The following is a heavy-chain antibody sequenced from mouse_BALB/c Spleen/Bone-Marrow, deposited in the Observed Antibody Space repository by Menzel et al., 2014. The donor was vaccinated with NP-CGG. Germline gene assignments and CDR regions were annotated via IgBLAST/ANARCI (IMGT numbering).Heavy chain of an antibody. CDR1: GFTFSNYW. D-gene: IGHD4-1*02. V-gene: IGHV6-6*02. J-gene: IGHJ3*01. CDR2: IRLKSNNYAT. CDR3: STGFAY. Sequence: VKVEESGGGLVQPGGSMKLSCVASGFTFSNYWMNWVRQSPEKGLEWVAEIRLKSNNYATHYAESVKGRFTISRDDSKSSVYLQMNNLRAEDTGIYYCSTGFAYWGQGTLVTVSA.